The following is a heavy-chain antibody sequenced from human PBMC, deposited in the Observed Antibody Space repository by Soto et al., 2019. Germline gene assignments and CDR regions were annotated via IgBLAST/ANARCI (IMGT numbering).Heavy chain of an antibody. CDR3: ARGVAASMIVVITTWFDP. CDR2: IYYSGTT. CDR1: GGSISSGGYY. D-gene: IGHD3-22*01. V-gene: IGHV4-31*03. J-gene: IGHJ5*02. Sequence: PSETLSLTCTVSGGSISSGGYYWSWIRQHPGKGLEWIGYIYYSGTTNYNPSLKSRVTISVDTSKNQFSLKLISVTAADTAVYYCARGVAASMIVVITTWFDPWGQGTPVTVSS.